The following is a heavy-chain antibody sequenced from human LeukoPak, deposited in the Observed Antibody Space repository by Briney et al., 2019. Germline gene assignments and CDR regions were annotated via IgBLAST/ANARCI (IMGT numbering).Heavy chain of an antibody. V-gene: IGHV3-53*01. Sequence: GGSLRLSCAASGFTVSSNYMSWVRQAPGKGLEWVSVIYSGGSTYYADSVKGRFTISRDNSKNTLYLQMNSLRAEDTAVYYCARNMYISSWYPSFDYWGQGTLVTVSS. J-gene: IGHJ4*02. CDR3: ARNMYISSWYPSFDY. CDR1: GFTVSSNY. D-gene: IGHD6-13*01. CDR2: IYSGGST.